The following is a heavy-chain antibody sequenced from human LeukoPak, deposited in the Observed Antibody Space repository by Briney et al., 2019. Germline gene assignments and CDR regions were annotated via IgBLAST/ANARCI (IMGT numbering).Heavy chain of an antibody. CDR1: GGSFSGYY. J-gene: IGHJ6*02. CDR2: INHSGST. CDR3: ARASYYGMDV. V-gene: IGHV4-34*01. Sequence: SETLSLTCAVYGGSFSGYYWSWIRQPPGKGLEWIGEINHSGSTSYNPSLKSRVTISVDTSKNQFSLKLSSVTAADTAVYYCARASYYGMDVWGQGTTVTVSS.